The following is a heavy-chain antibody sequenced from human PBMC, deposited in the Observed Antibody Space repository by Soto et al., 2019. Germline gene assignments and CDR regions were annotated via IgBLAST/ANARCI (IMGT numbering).Heavy chain of an antibody. J-gene: IGHJ6*02. V-gene: IGHV3-21*01. CDR3: AREDQLRSYYYYYGMDV. CDR2: ISSSSSYI. D-gene: IGHD2-2*01. CDR1: GFTFSSYS. Sequence: GSLRLSCAASGFTFSSYSMNWVRQAPGKGLEWVSSISSSSSYIYYADSVKGRFTISRDNAKNSLYLQMNSLRAGDTAVYYCAREDQLRSYYYYYGMDVWGQGTTVTVSS.